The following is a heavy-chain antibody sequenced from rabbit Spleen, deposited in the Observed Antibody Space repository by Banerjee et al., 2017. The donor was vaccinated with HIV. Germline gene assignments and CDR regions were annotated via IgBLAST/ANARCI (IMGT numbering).Heavy chain of an antibody. CDR2: IDTSDGDT. V-gene: IGHV1S45*01. J-gene: IGHJ4*01. CDR3: ARDLVAVIGWNFNL. D-gene: IGHD1-1*01. Sequence: QEQLVESGGGLVQPGGSLKLSCKASGFSFSSNWICWVRQAPGKGLEWIACIDTSDGDTDYANWPKGRFTISKTSSTTVTLQMTSLTAADTATYFCARDLVAVIGWNFNLWGPGTLVTVS. CDR1: GFSFSSNW.